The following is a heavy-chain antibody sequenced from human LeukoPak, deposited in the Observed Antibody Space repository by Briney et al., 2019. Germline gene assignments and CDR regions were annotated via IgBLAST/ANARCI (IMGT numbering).Heavy chain of an antibody. J-gene: IGHJ6*03. Sequence: ASVKVSCKASGYTFTSYGISWVRQAPGQGLEWMGWISAYNGNTNYAQKLQGRVTMTTDTSTSTAYMELRSLRSDDTAVYYCAREKPDIVVVPAAILDYYYYMDVWGKGTTVTVSS. D-gene: IGHD2-2*02. CDR1: GYTFTSYG. CDR3: AREKPDIVVVPAAILDYYYYMDV. V-gene: IGHV1-18*01. CDR2: ISAYNGNT.